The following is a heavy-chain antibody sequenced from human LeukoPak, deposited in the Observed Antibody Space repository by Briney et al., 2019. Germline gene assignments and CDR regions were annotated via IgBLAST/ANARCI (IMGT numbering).Heavy chain of an antibody. J-gene: IGHJ3*02. CDR3: ERDSGYSDAPSAAFDI. V-gene: IGHV3-30*04. Sequence: RSLRLSCAASGFTSSSYAMHCVRQAPGKGLEWVAVISYDGSNKDNAESVKGRGTISRDNTTNTLYLQMNSMRAADTAAYSSERDSGYSDAPSAAFDIWGQGTMVTVSS. CDR1: GFTSSSYA. CDR2: ISYDGSNK. D-gene: IGHD5-18*01.